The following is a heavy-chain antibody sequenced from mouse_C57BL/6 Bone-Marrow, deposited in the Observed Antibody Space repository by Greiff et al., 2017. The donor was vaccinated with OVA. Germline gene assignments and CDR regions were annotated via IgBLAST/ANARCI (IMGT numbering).Heavy chain of an antibody. CDR1: GYSFTDYN. J-gene: IGHJ4*01. CDR2: INPNYGTT. Sequence: VHVKQSGPELVKPGASVKISCKASGYSFTDYNMNWVKQSNGKSLEWIGVINPNYGTTSYNQKFKGKATLTVDQSSSTAYMQLNSLTSEDSAVYYCARGGYDGYWAMDYWGQGTSVTVSS. V-gene: IGHV1-39*01. CDR3: ARGGYDGYWAMDY. D-gene: IGHD2-3*01.